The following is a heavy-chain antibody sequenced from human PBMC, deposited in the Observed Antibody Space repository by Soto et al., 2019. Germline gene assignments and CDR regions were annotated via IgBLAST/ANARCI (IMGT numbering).Heavy chain of an antibody. Sequence: GGSLRLSCAASGFTFSNAWMSWVRQAPGKGLEWVGRIKGEADGGTTDYAAPVKGRITISRDHSKDTLYLQMNSLKTEDTAVYYCARTIDGYRQVPGDYWGQGTLVTVSS. CDR3: ARTIDGYRQVPGDY. CDR2: IKGEADGGTT. V-gene: IGHV3-15*01. J-gene: IGHJ4*02. D-gene: IGHD5-12*01. CDR1: GFTFSNAW.